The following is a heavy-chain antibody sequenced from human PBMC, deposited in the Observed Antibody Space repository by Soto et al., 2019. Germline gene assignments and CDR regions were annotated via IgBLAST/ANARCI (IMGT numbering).Heavy chain of an antibody. D-gene: IGHD6-13*01. CDR1: GFTFSSYA. Sequence: QVHLVESGGGVVQPGGSLRLSCAASGFTFSSYAMHWVRQAPGKGLEWVAVLSYDGSQKYSTESVKGRFTISRDNSRSTLFLQMDSLRTADTAVYYCSSISHLRPVIQAPAAAGRRDATFDIWGPGTLVSVSS. J-gene: IGHJ3*02. V-gene: IGHV3-30*04. CDR2: LSYDGSQK. CDR3: SSISHLRPVIQAPAAAGRRDATFDI.